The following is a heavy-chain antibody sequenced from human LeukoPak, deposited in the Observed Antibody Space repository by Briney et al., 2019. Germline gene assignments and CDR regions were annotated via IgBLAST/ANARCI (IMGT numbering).Heavy chain of an antibody. J-gene: IGHJ6*03. CDR2: ISGSGGST. Sequence: PGGSLRLSCAASGFTFSSYAMSWVRQAPGKGLEWVSAISGSGGSTYYADSVKGRFTISRDNAKNSLYLQMNSLRAEDTALYYCAKDGSTNYYGSGSPYYYYYYMDVWGKGTTVTISS. V-gene: IGHV3-23*01. CDR1: GFTFSSYA. D-gene: IGHD3-10*01. CDR3: AKDGSTNYYGSGSPYYYYYYMDV.